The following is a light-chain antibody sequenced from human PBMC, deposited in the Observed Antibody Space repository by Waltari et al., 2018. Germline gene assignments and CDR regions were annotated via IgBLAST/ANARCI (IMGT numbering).Light chain of an antibody. J-gene: IGLJ2*01. V-gene: IGLV2-14*03. Sequence: QSALTQPASVSGSPGQSITISCTGTSSDVGGYNYVSWYQQHPGKAPTHMIYEVGYRPSGVSHRLCGSKSGNTASLTISGLQADDEADYYCSSYTSTNTYVVFGGGTKLTVL. CDR3: SSYTSTNTYVV. CDR2: EVG. CDR1: SSDVGGYNY.